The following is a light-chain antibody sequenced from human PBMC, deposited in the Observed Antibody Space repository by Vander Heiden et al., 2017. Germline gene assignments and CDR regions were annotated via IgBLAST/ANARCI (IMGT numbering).Light chain of an antibody. CDR3: QQYGSSPRA. CDR2: RAS. J-gene: IGKJ1*01. Sequence: EIVLTQSPGTLSLSPGERATLSCRASQSVSSSYLAWYQQKPGQAPRLLIYRASSRATGIPDRFSGSGSGTDFTLTISRLEPEDFAVYYCQQYGSSPRAFGQRTKVEIK. V-gene: IGKV3-20*01. CDR1: QSVSSSY.